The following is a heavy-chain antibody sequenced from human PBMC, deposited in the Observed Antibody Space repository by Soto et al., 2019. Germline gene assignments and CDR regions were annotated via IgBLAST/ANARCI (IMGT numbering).Heavy chain of an antibody. D-gene: IGHD3-10*01. CDR3: ARVFMGSGSYPKIYYYYYCMDV. J-gene: IGHJ6*03. Sequence: QVQLVQSGAEVKKPGASVKVSCKASGYTFTSYGISWVRQAPGQGLEWMGWISAYNGNTNYAQKLQGRVTMTTDTSPSTAYMELRSLRSDDTAVYYCARVFMGSGSYPKIYYYYYCMDVWGKGTTVTVSS. CDR1: GYTFTSYG. CDR2: ISAYNGNT. V-gene: IGHV1-18*01.